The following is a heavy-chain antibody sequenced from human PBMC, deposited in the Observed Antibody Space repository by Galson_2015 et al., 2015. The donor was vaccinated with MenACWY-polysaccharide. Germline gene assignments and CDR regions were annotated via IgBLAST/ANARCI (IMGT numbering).Heavy chain of an antibody. V-gene: IGHV1-46*02. J-gene: IGHJ6*02. D-gene: IGHD5-12*01. CDR2: INPSGGGT. Sequence: SVKVSCKASGYTFDTYYAHWVRQAPGQGLEWMGIINPSGGGTSTAERFQGRVAMTSDTSTSTFYMELSSLTSEDTAIYYCARDKPPTTDVGYYSGLDVWGQGTTVIVSS. CDR1: GYTFDTYY. CDR3: ARDKPPTTDVGYYSGLDV.